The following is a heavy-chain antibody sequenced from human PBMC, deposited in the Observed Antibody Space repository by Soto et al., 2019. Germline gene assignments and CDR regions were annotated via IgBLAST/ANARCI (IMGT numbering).Heavy chain of an antibody. CDR2: IYPSDSDT. CDR3: ARQGFGAYASRYNWCDP. J-gene: IGHJ5*02. D-gene: IGHD5-12*01. Sequence: EVRLVQSGAEVKKPGESLKISCKASGYSFTSYWIGWVRQTPGKGLEWMGIIYPSDSDTRYSPSFQGQVTISVDKSITTAYLQWGSLKASDSAMYYCARQGFGAYASRYNWCDPWGQGTLVTVSS. V-gene: IGHV5-51*01. CDR1: GYSFTSYW.